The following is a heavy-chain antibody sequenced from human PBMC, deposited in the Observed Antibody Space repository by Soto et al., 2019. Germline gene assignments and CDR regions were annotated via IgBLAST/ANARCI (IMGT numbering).Heavy chain of an antibody. CDR2: LIPIFGTA. D-gene: IGHD6-13*01. CDR1: GGTFSSYA. J-gene: IGHJ5*02. Sequence: QVQLVQSGAEVKKPGSSVKVSCKASGGTFSSYAISWVRQAPGQGLEGMGGLIPIFGTANYAQKFQGRVTISADESTRTAYMGMRRVGSEDTAVYYCARGGGKSISRNWFDTWGQGTLVTVSS. CDR3: ARGGGKSISRNWFDT. V-gene: IGHV1-69*01.